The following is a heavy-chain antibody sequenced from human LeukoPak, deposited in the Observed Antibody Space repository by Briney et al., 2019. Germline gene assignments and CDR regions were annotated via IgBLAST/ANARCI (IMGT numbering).Heavy chain of an antibody. V-gene: IGHV4-34*01. CDR1: GGSFSGYY. CDR2: IDHSGST. CDR3: ARRGPYDFWSGYYRDAFDI. Sequence: SETLSLTCAVYGGSFSGYYWSWIRQPPGKRLDWIGEIDHSGSTNYNPSLKSRVTISVDTSTNQFSLKLSSVTAADTAVYYCARRGPYDFWSGYYRDAFDIWGQGTMVTVSS. J-gene: IGHJ3*02. D-gene: IGHD3-3*01.